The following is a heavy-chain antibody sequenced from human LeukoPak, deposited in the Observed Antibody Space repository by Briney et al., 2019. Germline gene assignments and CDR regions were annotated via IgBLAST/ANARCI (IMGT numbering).Heavy chain of an antibody. Sequence: GGSLRLSCAASGFTFSTYSINWVRQAPGKGLEWVSYISSTSSAVYYADSVKGRFTISRDNAKNSLYLQMNSLRDEDTAVYYCARDVNYYGSGSYYNPGVFDYWGQGTLVTVSS. CDR1: GFTFSTYS. CDR3: ARDVNYYGSGSYYNPGVFDY. V-gene: IGHV3-48*02. J-gene: IGHJ4*02. D-gene: IGHD3-10*01. CDR2: ISSTSSAV.